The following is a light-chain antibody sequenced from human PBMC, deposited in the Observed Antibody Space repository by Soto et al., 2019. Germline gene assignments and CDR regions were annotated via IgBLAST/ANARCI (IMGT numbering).Light chain of an antibody. J-gene: IGKJ4*01. V-gene: IGKV3-20*01. CDR2: GAS. CDR3: QQYGSSPLT. Sequence: GLSQSPGTLSLSPGQRATLSCRASQSIRSNSLAWYQQRPGQAPRLLIYGASSRATGIPDRFSGGGSGTDFSLTISRLETEDFSVYYCQQYGSSPLTFGGRTNVDIK. CDR1: QSIRSNS.